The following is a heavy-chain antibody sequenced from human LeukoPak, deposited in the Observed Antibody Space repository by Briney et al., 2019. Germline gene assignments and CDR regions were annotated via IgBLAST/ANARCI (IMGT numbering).Heavy chain of an antibody. CDR3: ARRYIRGDTYGFDI. D-gene: IGHD3-10*01. J-gene: IGHJ3*02. V-gene: IGHV4-4*02. Sequence: SETLSLTCAVSGGSISSSNWWSWVRRPPGKGLEWIGEIYHIGSTSYNPSLKSRVTISVDKSKNQFSLKLSSVTAADTAVYYCARRYIRGDTYGFDIWGQGTMVTVSS. CDR2: IYHIGST. CDR1: GGSISSSNW.